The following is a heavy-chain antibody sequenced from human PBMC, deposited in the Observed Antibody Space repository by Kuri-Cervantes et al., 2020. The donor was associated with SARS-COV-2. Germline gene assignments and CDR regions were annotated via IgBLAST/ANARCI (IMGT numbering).Heavy chain of an antibody. J-gene: IGHJ4*02. D-gene: IGHD2-15*01. CDR1: GFTFSSYA. CDR3: AKETTIVVVVAVAH. V-gene: IGHV3-23*01. Sequence: GESLKISCAASGFTFSSYAMNWVRQAPGKGLEWVSGISGSGASTYYADSVKGRFTISRDNPKNTLYLQMKSLRADDTAPYYCAKETTIVVVVAVAHWGQGTLVTVSS. CDR2: ISGSGAST.